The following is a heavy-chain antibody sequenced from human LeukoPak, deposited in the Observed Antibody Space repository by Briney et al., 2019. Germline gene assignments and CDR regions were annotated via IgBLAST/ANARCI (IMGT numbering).Heavy chain of an antibody. V-gene: IGHV3-9*01. D-gene: IGHD3-22*01. CDR1: GFTFSSYA. J-gene: IGHJ4*02. CDR2: ISWNSGSI. CDR3: AKDMRYDSSGFLGY. Sequence: PGGSLRLSCAASGFTFSSYAMHWVRQAPGKGLEWVSGISWNSGSIGYADSVKGRFTISRDNAMNSLYLQMNSLRAEDTALYYCAKDMRYDSSGFLGYWGQGTLVTVSS.